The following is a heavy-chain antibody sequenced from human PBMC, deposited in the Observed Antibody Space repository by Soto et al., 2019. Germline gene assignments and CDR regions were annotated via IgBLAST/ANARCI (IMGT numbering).Heavy chain of an antibody. Sequence: QVQLVQSGAEVKDPGASVKVSCKASGYSFTSYVMHWVRQAPGQMLEWMGWINTGNGNTKYSQKFQGRVTITRETCASPAYMELSSLRSEDTAVYYCASLCGGSCYDSDVWGQGTTVTVSS. CDR1: GYSFTSYV. D-gene: IGHD2-15*01. J-gene: IGHJ6*02. CDR3: ASLCGGSCYDSDV. V-gene: IGHV1-3*04. CDR2: INTGNGNT.